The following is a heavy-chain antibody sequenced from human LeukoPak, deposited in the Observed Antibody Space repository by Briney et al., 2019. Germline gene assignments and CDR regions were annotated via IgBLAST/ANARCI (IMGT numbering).Heavy chain of an antibody. CDR3: ARYGLGAHAFDI. D-gene: IGHD3/OR15-3a*01. CDR2: IYSGGST. CDR1: GFTVSSNY. J-gene: IGHJ3*02. Sequence: PGGSLRLSCAASGFTVSSNYMNWVRQAPGKGLEWVSVIYSGGSTYYADSVKGRFTISRDNSKNTLYLQMNSLRAEDTAVYYCARYGLGAHAFDIRGQGTMVTVSS. V-gene: IGHV3-66*01.